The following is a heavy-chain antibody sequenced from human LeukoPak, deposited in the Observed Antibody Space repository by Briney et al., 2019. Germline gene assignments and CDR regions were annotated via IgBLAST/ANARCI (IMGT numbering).Heavy chain of an antibody. V-gene: IGHV3-21*01. J-gene: IGHJ4*02. CDR3: ARTANFAAGYYIDY. CDR2: ISGSSRHK. Sequence: GGSLRLSCAGSGFSFSTYAMSWVRQAPGKGLEWVSSISGSSRHKYYADSVKGRFTISRDNAKNSLYLQMNSLRAEDTAVYYCARTANFAAGYYIDYWGQGTLVTVSS. D-gene: IGHD6-13*01. CDR1: GFSFSTYA.